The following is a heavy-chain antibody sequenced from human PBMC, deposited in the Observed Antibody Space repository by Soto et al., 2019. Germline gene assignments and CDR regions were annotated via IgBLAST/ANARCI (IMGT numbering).Heavy chain of an antibody. CDR1: GYTFTSYY. Sequence: QVQLVQSGAEVKKPGASVKISCKASGYTFTSYYMHWVRQAPGQGVEWLGIINPSGGSTNYAQKLQGRLAMTRDTPPSTVYMELNRLRSEDTAVYYCARPPYPGCINAVCYPLDYWGQGTLVTVSS. CDR2: INPSGGST. V-gene: IGHV1-46*01. J-gene: IGHJ4*02. D-gene: IGHD2-8*01. CDR3: ARPPYPGCINAVCYPLDY.